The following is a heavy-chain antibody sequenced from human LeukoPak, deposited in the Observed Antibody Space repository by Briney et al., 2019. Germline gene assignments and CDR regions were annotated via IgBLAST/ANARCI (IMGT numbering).Heavy chain of an antibody. CDR2: ISGSGGST. V-gene: IGHV3-23*01. CDR1: GFTFSSYA. D-gene: IGHD5-12*01. Sequence: GGSLRLSCAASGFTFSSYAMSWVRQAPGKGLEWVSAISGSGGSTYYADPVKGRFTISRDNSKNTLYLQMNSLRAEDTAVYYCARGDIVATRAYFDYWGQGTLVTVSS. J-gene: IGHJ4*02. CDR3: ARGDIVATRAYFDY.